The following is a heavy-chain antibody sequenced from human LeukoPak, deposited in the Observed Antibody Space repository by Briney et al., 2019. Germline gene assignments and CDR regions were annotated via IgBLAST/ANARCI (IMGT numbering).Heavy chain of an antibody. CDR2: INHSGST. J-gene: IGHJ4*02. V-gene: IGHV4-34*01. D-gene: IGHD3-22*01. CDR1: GGSFSGYY. CDR3: ARGYYYDSSGHFDY. Sequence: KPSETLSLTSAVYGGSFSGYYWSWIRQPPGKGLEWIGEINHSGSTNYNPSLKSRVTISVDTSKNHFSLKLSSVTAADTAVYYCARGYYYDSSGHFDYWGQGTLVTVSS.